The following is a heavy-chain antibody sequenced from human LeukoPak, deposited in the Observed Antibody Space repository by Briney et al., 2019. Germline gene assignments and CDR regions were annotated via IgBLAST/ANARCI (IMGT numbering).Heavy chain of an antibody. J-gene: IGHJ4*02. D-gene: IGHD3-10*01. CDR1: GYTFTSFY. Sequence: ASVKVSCKASGYTFTSFYMHWVRQAPGQGLEWMGIINPSGGSTSYAQKFQGRVTMTRDTSTSTVYMELSSLRSEDTAVYYCATAYGSGSPIDYWGQGTLVTVSS. CDR2: INPSGGST. V-gene: IGHV1-46*01. CDR3: ATAYGSGSPIDY.